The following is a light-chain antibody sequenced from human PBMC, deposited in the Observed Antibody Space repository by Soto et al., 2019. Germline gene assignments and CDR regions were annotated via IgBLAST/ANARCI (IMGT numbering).Light chain of an antibody. J-gene: IGKJ3*01. Sequence: DIVMTQSPDSLSLSPGERATLSCRASQSVSGYLAWYQQKPGQAPRLLIYDGSHRATGIPARFSGSGSGTDFTLTISGLEPEDFAVYYCQQRSNWLISFGPGTKVDIK. CDR2: DGS. CDR3: QQRSNWLIS. CDR1: QSVSGY. V-gene: IGKV3-11*01.